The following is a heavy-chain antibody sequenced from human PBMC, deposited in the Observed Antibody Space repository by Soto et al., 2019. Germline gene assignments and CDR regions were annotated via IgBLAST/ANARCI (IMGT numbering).Heavy chain of an antibody. Sequence: QVQLVQSGAEVKKPGSSVKVSCTASGGTFSSYAISWVRQAPGQGLEWRGGIIPISETTNYTQKLQGRVTLTADESKSTAYMELRSTRSEDKGVYYCARSQGSSTSLEIYYYYYYGMEVWGQGTTVNVSS. V-gene: IGHV1-69*01. D-gene: IGHD2-2*01. CDR1: GGTFSSYA. J-gene: IGHJ6*02. CDR3: ARSQGSSTSLEIYYYYYYGMEV. CDR2: IIPISETT.